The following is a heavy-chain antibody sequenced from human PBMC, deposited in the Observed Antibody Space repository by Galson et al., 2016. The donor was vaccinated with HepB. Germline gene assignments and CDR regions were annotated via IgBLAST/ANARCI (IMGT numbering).Heavy chain of an antibody. Sequence: SLRLSCAVSGFTFSGSAMDWVRQASGKGLEWLGRIRTKANGYATVYAASIEGRFTISRDDSKNTAYLQMNSLRAEDTAVYYCAKDQAQNMAVALRWFGPWGQGTLVTVSS. CDR2: IRTKANGYAT. D-gene: IGHD6-19*01. CDR3: AKDQAQNMAVALRWFGP. CDR1: GFTFSGSA. J-gene: IGHJ5*02. V-gene: IGHV3-73*01.